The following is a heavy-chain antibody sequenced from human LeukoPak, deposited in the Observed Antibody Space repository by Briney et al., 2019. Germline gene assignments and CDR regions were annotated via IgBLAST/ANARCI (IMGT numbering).Heavy chain of an antibody. Sequence: PSETLSLTCAVYGGSFSGYYWSWIRQPPGKGLEWIGEINHSGSTNYNPSLKSRVTISVDTSKNQFSLKLSSVTAADTAVYYCARDRQLRLTLLYYYYYMDVWGKGTTVTVSS. D-gene: IGHD6-6*01. CDR2: INHSGST. CDR1: GGSFSGYY. J-gene: IGHJ6*03. CDR3: ARDRQLRLTLLYYYYYMDV. V-gene: IGHV4-34*01.